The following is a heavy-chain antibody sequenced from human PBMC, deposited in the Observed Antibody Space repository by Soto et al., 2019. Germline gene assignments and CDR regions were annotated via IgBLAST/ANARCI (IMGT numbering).Heavy chain of an antibody. D-gene: IGHD3-22*01. Sequence: PGGSLRLSCAASGFTFSNAWMNWVCQAPGKGLEWVGRIKSKADGGTTDYAAPVKGRLTISRDDSKNTLYLRMNSLKTEDTAVYYCTTGLSNGYYNFDYWGQGTPVTVSS. V-gene: IGHV3-15*07. CDR3: TTGLSNGYYNFDY. CDR2: IKSKADGGTT. J-gene: IGHJ4*02. CDR1: GFTFSNAW.